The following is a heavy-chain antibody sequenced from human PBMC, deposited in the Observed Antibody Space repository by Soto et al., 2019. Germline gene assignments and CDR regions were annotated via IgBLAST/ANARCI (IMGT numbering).Heavy chain of an antibody. CDR2: ISGSGDST. V-gene: IGHV3-23*01. J-gene: IGHJ4*02. D-gene: IGHD1-26*01. CDR1: GFTFSSYA. CDR3: AKRVSGSYFDY. Sequence: EVQLLESGGGLVQPGGSLRLSCAASGFTFSSYAMNWVRQAPGKGLEWVSVISGSGDSTYYADSVKGRFTISRDNSKNTLYLQMNSLRAEDTAVYYCAKRVSGSYFDYWGQGTLVTVSS.